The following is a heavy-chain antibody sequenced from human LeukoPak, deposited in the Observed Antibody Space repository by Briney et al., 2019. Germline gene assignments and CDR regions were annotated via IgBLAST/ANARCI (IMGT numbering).Heavy chain of an antibody. D-gene: IGHD1-26*01. CDR2: INSDGSST. Sequence: GGSLRLSCAASGFTFSSYWVHWVRQAPGKGLVWVSRINSDGSSTSYADSVKGRFTISRDNAKNTLYLQMNSLRAEDTAVYYCARELGSYYGLDYWGQGTLVTVSS. CDR1: GFTFSSYW. CDR3: ARELGSYYGLDY. V-gene: IGHV3-74*01. J-gene: IGHJ4*02.